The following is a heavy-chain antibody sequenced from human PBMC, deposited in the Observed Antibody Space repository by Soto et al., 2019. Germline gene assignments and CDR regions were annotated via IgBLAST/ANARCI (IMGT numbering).Heavy chain of an antibody. CDR1: GDSVSSNSSA. CDR3: ARDEVLVPAAMGGSYYYYGMDV. J-gene: IGHJ6*02. V-gene: IGHV6-1*01. Sequence: QTLSLTCAISGDSVSSNSSAWNWIRQSPSRGLEWLGRTYYRSKWYNDYAVSVKSRITINPDTSKNQFSLQLNSVTPEDTAVYYCARDEVLVPAAMGGSYYYYGMDVWGQGTTVTVSS. CDR2: TYYRSKWYN. D-gene: IGHD2-2*01.